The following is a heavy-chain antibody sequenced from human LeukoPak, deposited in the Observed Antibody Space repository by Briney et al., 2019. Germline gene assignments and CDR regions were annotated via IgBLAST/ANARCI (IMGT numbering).Heavy chain of an antibody. J-gene: IGHJ4*02. CDR3: TPSLYDIMTGSDY. Sequence: PGGSLTLSCAASGCTFSGSAMHWVRQASGKGLEWVGRIRSKANSYATAYAASVKGRFTISRDVSKNTAHLQMNSLKTEDTAVYYCTPSLYDIMTGSDYWGQGTLVTVSS. CDR1: GCTFSGSA. V-gene: IGHV3-73*01. CDR2: IRSKANSYAT. D-gene: IGHD3-9*01.